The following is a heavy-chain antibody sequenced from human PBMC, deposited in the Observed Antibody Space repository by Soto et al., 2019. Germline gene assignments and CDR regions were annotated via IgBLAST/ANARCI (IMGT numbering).Heavy chain of an antibody. CDR3: ARGRGSSSWYGFGDY. Sequence: QVQLVQSGAEVKKPGASVKVSCKASGYSFSVYNIHWVRQAPGQGLEWMGWINPNSGGTNSAQKFQGRVTMTRDMSISTAYMELSSLRSEDTAVYYCARGRGSSSWYGFGDYWGQGTLVTVSS. D-gene: IGHD6-13*01. J-gene: IGHJ4*02. CDR2: INPNSGGT. V-gene: IGHV1-2*02. CDR1: GYSFSVYN.